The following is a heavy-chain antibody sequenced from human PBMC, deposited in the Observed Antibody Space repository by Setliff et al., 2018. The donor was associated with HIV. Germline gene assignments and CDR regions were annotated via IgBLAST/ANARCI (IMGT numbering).Heavy chain of an antibody. CDR2: IYSTGNT. J-gene: IGHJ4*02. Sequence: PSETLSLTCTVSGGSISSGTYYWSWVRQPAGKGLEWIEHIYSTGNTNYNSSLKSRVTMSIETSKNQFSLKLTSVTAADTAVYYCARDDDKLFDYWGQGALVTVSS. CDR3: ARDDDKLFDY. D-gene: IGHD3-22*01. CDR1: GGSISSGTYY. V-gene: IGHV4-61*09.